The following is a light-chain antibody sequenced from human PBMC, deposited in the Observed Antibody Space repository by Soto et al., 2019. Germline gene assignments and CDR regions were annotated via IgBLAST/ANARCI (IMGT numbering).Light chain of an antibody. V-gene: IGLV2-14*01. CDR2: KVS. J-gene: IGLJ2*01. CDR1: SSDIGTYNY. CDR3: SSYTSSSTFLL. Sequence: QSVLTQPASMSGSPGQSITISCTGTSSDIGTYNYVSWYQQHPGKVPKLMIYKVSNRPSGVSNRFSGSKSGNAASLTISGLQAEDEADYYCSSYTSSSTFLLFGGGTKLTVL.